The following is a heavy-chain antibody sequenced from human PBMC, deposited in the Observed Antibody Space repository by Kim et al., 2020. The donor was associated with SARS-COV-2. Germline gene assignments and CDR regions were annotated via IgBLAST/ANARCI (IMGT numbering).Heavy chain of an antibody. J-gene: IGHJ4*02. Sequence: GGSLRLSCAASGFTFSSYAMSWVRQAPGKGLEWVSAISGSGGSTYYADSVKGRFTISRDNCKNTLYLQMNSLRAEDTAVYYCAKDLRIGRGIMIRFGGVIVNAYWGQGTLVTVSS. CDR3: AKDLRIGRGIMIRFGGVIVNAY. CDR1: GFTFSSYA. V-gene: IGHV3-23*01. CDR2: ISGSGGST. D-gene: IGHD3-16*02.